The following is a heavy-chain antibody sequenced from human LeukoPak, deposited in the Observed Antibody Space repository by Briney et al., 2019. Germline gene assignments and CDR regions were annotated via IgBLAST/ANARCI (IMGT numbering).Heavy chain of an antibody. Sequence: GASVKVSCKASGYTFTSYAMHWVRQAPGQRLEWMGWINADNGNTKYSQKFQDRVTITRDTSASTAYMELSSLRSEDTAVYYCARDHLTYGSQNWFDPWGQGTLVTVSS. CDR1: GYTFTSYA. V-gene: IGHV1-3*01. J-gene: IGHJ5*02. D-gene: IGHD3-10*01. CDR2: INADNGNT. CDR3: ARDHLTYGSQNWFDP.